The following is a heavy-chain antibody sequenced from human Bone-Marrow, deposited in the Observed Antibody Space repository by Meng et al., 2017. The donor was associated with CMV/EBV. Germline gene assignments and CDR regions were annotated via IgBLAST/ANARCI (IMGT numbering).Heavy chain of an antibody. V-gene: IGHV6-1*01. Sequence: SETLSLTCAISGDSVSSNSAVWNWIRQSPSRGLEWLGRTYYRSKWYNDYAVSVKSRISINPDTSKNQFSLQLNSVTPEDAAVYYCARQMGYFDYWGQGTLVTVSS. CDR2: TYYRSKWYN. J-gene: IGHJ4*02. D-gene: IGHD5-24*01. CDR3: ARQMGYFDY. CDR1: GDSVSSNSAV.